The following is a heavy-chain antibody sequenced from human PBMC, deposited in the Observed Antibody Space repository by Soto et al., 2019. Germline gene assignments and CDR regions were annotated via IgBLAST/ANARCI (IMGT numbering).Heavy chain of an antibody. Sequence: ASLKVSCKASGYTFTSYGIAWVRQAPGQGLEWLGWISAYNGNTNYAQKFQGRVTMTTETSTNTAYMEVRSLRSDDTAVYYCARDKGSKAWYYFFDFWGQGTLVTVSS. D-gene: IGHD1-26*01. CDR3: ARDKGSKAWYYFFDF. CDR1: GYTFTSYG. V-gene: IGHV1-18*01. J-gene: IGHJ4*02. CDR2: ISAYNGNT.